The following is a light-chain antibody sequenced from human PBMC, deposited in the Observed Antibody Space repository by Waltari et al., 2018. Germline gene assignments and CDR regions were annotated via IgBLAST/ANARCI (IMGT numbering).Light chain of an antibody. Sequence: QSAMTQPASVSGSPGQSITISCTGTSRDVGIYNHVSWYQQHPGKAPKLMFYDVFERPSGVSNLFSGAKCGNTASLTISGLQAEDEANYYCNSYAGSSSWVFGGGTKLTVL. CDR1: SRDVGIYNH. CDR3: NSYAGSSSWV. V-gene: IGLV2-14*03. CDR2: DVF. J-gene: IGLJ3*02.